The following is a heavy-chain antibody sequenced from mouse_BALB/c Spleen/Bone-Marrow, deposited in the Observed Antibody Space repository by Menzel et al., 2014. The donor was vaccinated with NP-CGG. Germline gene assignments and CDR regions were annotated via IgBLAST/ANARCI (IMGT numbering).Heavy chain of an antibody. CDR3: ARGFYDGSYWYFDV. Sequence: QQSGAELVKPGASVKMSCKASGYTFTSYNLHWVKQTPGQGLEWIGAIYPGNGDTSYNQNFKGRATLTTDKSSSTAYMQLSSLTSEDSAVYYCARGFYDGSYWYFDVWGAATTVAVSS. J-gene: IGHJ1*01. CDR2: IYPGNGDT. D-gene: IGHD2-3*01. V-gene: IGHV1-12*01. CDR1: GYTFTSYN.